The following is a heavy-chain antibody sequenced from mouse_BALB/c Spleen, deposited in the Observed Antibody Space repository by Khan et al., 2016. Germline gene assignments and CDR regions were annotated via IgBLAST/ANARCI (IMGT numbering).Heavy chain of an antibody. CDR3: ARENYRYYFDY. V-gene: IGHV5-6-3*01. CDR1: GFTFSTYG. CDR2: INSNGGST. Sequence: EVELVESGGGLVQPGGSLKLSCAASGFTFSTYGMSWVRQTPDKRLELVATINSNGGSTYDPDSVKGRFTISRDNAKNTLYLQMSSLKSEDTAMYYCARENYRYYFDYWGQGTTLTVSS. D-gene: IGHD2-14*01. J-gene: IGHJ2*01.